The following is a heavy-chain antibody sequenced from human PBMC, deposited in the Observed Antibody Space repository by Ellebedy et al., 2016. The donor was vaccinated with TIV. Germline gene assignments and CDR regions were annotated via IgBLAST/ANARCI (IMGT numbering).Heavy chain of an antibody. Sequence: GESLKISCAVSGFGFDSYAMNRDPQAPGKGLELVSAIRGRGSSAYYADSEKGRLPISRDNSKSTLYLQMTSLRVGDTAIYYCSGTRIKITEIQYYMEIWGKGTTVTVSS. V-gene: IGHV3-23*01. CDR1: GFGFDSYA. CDR2: IRGRGSSA. D-gene: IGHD1-20*01. CDR3: SGTRIKITEIQYYMEI. J-gene: IGHJ6*03.